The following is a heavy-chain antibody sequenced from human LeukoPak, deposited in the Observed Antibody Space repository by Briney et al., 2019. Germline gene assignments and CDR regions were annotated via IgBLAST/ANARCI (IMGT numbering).Heavy chain of an antibody. Sequence: GASVKVSCKPSGYTFTCYYMHWVRQAPGQGLEWMGRINPNSGATNYAQKFQGRVTMTRDTSISTAYMELTTLRSDDTAVYYCAKSIEYCGADCYGYFDLWGRGTLVAVSS. CDR3: AKSIEYCGADCYGYFDL. V-gene: IGHV1-2*06. J-gene: IGHJ2*01. D-gene: IGHD2-21*02. CDR2: INPNSGAT. CDR1: GYTFTCYY.